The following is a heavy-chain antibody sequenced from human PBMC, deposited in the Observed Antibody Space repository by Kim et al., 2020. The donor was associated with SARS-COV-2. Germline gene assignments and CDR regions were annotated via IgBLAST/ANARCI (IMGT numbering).Heavy chain of an antibody. Sequence: TVQGRVTITAGESTSTAYMELSSLRSEDTAVYYCAREALMYSSSWYYFDYWGQGTLVTVSS. V-gene: IGHV1-69*01. D-gene: IGHD6-13*01. CDR3: AREALMYSSSWYYFDY. J-gene: IGHJ4*02.